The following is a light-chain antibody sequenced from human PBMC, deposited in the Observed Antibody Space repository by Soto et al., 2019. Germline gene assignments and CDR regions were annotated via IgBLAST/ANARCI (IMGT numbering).Light chain of an antibody. V-gene: IGKV1-5*03. J-gene: IGKJ1*01. Sequence: DSHMTKCPSTLSGSVGGRVTITCRPSKTSRSWLAWYQQKPGKAPKLLIYKTSNLKSGVPSSFSCSGSGTEFTLTICRLQPDDFATYYCQQDNDYSEAFGKGAKVHIK. CDR3: QQDNDYSEA. CDR2: KTS. CDR1: KTSRSW.